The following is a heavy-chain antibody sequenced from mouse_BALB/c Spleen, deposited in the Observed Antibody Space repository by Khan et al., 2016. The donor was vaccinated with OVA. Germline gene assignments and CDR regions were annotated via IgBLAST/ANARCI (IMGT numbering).Heavy chain of an antibody. CDR2: ISYSGNT. D-gene: IGHD2-4*01. J-gene: IGHJ3*01. CDR1: GYSITSEYT. Sequence: EVQLQESGPGLVKPSQSLSLTCTVTGYSITSEYTWNWIRQFPENKLEWMGFISYSGNTRYNPSLKSRISITRDTSKNQFFLQLNSVTSEDTATYYCERKDYYDYDPFPYWGQGTLVTVSA. CDR3: ERKDYYDYDPFPY. V-gene: IGHV3-2*02.